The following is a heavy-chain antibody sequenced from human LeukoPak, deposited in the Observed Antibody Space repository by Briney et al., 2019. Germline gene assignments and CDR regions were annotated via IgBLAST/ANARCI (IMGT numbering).Heavy chain of an antibody. CDR1: GGSFSGYY. V-gene: IGHV4-34*01. Sequence: SETLSLTCAVYGGSFSGYYWSWIRQPPGKGLEWIGEINHSGSTNYNPSLKSRVTISVDTSKNQFSLKLSSVTGADTAVYYCASCLSRIAAPMGAFDIWGQGTMVTVSS. J-gene: IGHJ3*02. CDR3: ASCLSRIAAPMGAFDI. D-gene: IGHD6-6*01. CDR2: INHSGST.